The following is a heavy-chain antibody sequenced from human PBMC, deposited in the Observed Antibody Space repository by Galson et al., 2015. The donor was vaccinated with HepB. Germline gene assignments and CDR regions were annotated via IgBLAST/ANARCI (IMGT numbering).Heavy chain of an antibody. Sequence: SLRLSCAASGFTFSSYSMNWVRQAPGKGLEWVSSISSSSSYIYYADSVKGRFTISRDNAKNSLYLQMNSLRAEDTAVYYCARGSSSEYYYDFDYWGQGTLVTVSS. CDR3: ARGSSSEYYYDFDY. D-gene: IGHD3-22*01. CDR1: GFTFSSYS. J-gene: IGHJ4*02. V-gene: IGHV3-21*01. CDR2: ISSSSSYI.